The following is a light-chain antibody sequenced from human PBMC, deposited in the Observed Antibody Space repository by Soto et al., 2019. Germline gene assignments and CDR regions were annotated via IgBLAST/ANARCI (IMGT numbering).Light chain of an antibody. CDR2: SAS. CDR1: QNINRW. J-gene: IGKJ1*01. Sequence: DIQMTQSPSTLSASVGDRVTITCRASQNINRWLAWYEQRPGKAPKLLIYSASSLESGVPSRFSGSGSWTDFTLPISSLQPDDFATYCCHQYKDYSLRPFGQGTKVEIK. CDR3: HQYKDYSLRP. V-gene: IGKV1-5*01.